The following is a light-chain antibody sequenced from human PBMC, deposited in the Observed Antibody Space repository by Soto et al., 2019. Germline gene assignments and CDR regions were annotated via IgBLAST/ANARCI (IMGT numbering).Light chain of an antibody. J-gene: IGKJ1*01. V-gene: IGKV3-20*01. CDR3: HQYASSRT. Sequence: EIVLTQSPVTLSLSPGERATLACTASQSVSSRYCAWYQQKPGQAPRLLIYAASSRAAGIPDRFSGSGSGTDFSLNISRLEPEDFAVYYCHQYASSRTFGPGTKVE. CDR2: AAS. CDR1: QSVSSRY.